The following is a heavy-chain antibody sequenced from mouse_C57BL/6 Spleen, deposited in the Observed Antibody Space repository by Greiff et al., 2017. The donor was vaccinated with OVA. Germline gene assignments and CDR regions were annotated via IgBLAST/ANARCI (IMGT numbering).Heavy chain of an antibody. J-gene: IGHJ3*01. CDR1: GFSLTSYG. CDR2: IWSDGGT. D-gene: IGHD2-2*01. V-gene: IGHV2-6*03. Sequence: QVQLKESGPGLVAPSQSLSITCTVSGFSLTSYGVHWVRQPPGKGLEWLVVIWSDGGTTSNSALKSRLSISKDNSKSQVFVKMNSLPSDDTAMYYCARVYGYDEAWFAYWGQGTLVTVSA. CDR3: ARVYGYDEAWFAY.